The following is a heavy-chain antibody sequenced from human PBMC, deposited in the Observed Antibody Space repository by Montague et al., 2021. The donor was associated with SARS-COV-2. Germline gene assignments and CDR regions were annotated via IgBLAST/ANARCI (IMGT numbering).Heavy chain of an antibody. J-gene: IGHJ4*02. D-gene: IGHD3-16*02. Sequence: SLRLPCAASGFTFSSYAMHWVRQAPGKGLEWVAVISYDGSNKYYADSVKGRFTISRDNSKNTLYLQMNSMRAEDTAVYYCARDGDDYVWGSYPYFDYWGQGTLVTVSS. CDR3: ARDGDDYVWGSYPYFDY. CDR1: GFTFSSYA. CDR2: ISYDGSNK. V-gene: IGHV3-30-3*01.